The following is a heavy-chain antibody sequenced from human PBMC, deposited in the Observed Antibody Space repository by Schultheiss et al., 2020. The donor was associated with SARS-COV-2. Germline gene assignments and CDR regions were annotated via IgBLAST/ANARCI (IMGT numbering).Heavy chain of an antibody. CDR2: IWYDGSNK. CDR1: GFTFSDYY. V-gene: IGHV3-33*08. Sequence: GGSLRLSCAASGFTFSDYYMSWIRQAPGKGLEWVAVIWYDGSNKYYADSVKGRFTISRDNSKNTLYLQMNSLRAEDTAVYYCATPVSSDYWGQGTLVTVSS. J-gene: IGHJ4*02. D-gene: IGHD6-13*01. CDR3: ATPVSSDY.